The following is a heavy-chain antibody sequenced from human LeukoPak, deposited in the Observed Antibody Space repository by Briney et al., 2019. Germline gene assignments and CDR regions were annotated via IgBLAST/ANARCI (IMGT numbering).Heavy chain of an antibody. CDR3: ASTSGFSTFDY. V-gene: IGHV4-61*02. CDR2: IYTSGST. D-gene: IGHD3-10*01. J-gene: IGHJ4*02. CDR1: GGSINSGSYY. Sequence: SETLSLTCTVSGGSINSGSYYWSWIRQPAGRGLEWIGRIYTSGSTNYNPSLKSRVTISVDTSKNQFSLKLSSVTAADTAVYYCASTSGFSTFDYWGQGTLVTVSS.